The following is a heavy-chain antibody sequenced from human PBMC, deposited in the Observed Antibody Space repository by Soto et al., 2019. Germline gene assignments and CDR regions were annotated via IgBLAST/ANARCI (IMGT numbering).Heavy chain of an antibody. D-gene: IGHD1-20*01. CDR2: ISAYNGNT. V-gene: IGHV1-18*01. Sequence: QVQLVQSGAEVKKPGASVKVSCKASGYTFTSYGISWVRQAPGQGREWMGWISAYNGNTKYAQKLQGRVTMTTATSTSTGYMELRSLRSDDTAVYYCARDAAIGMNDYWGQGTLVTDSS. CDR3: ARDAAIGMNDY. J-gene: IGHJ4*02. CDR1: GYTFTSYG.